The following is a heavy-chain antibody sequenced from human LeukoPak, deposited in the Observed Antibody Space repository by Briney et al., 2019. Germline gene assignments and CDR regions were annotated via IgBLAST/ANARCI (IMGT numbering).Heavy chain of an antibody. CDR2: ISYDGSNK. V-gene: IGHV3-30*18. J-gene: IGHJ4*02. D-gene: IGHD5-12*01. CDR3: AKERRRSESIADY. CDR1: GFTFSSYG. Sequence: GGSLRLSCAASGFTFSSYGMHWVRQAPGKGLEWVAVISYDGSNKYYADSVKGRFTISRDNSKNTLYLQMNSLRAEDTAVYYCAKERRRSESIADYWGQGTLVTVSS.